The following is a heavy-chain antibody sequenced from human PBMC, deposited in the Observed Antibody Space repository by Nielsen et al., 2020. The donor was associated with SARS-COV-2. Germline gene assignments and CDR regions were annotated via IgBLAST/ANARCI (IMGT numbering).Heavy chain of an antibody. V-gene: IGHV3-15*01. Sequence: GGSLRLSCAASGFTFSNAWMSWVRQAPGKGLEWVGRIKGKTDGWTTDYAAPVKGRFTISRDDSKNTLYLQMNSLKTEDTAVYSCTTGATGDDYWGQGTLVTVSS. D-gene: IGHD7-27*01. CDR3: TTGATGDDY. J-gene: IGHJ4*02. CDR1: GFTFSNAW. CDR2: IKGKTDGWTT.